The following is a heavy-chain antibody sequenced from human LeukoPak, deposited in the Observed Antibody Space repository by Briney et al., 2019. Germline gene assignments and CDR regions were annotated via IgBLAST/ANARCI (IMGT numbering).Heavy chain of an antibody. Sequence: GGSLRLSCAASGFTFSSYWMHWVRQAPGKGLVWVSRINSDGSSTSYADSVKGRFTISRDNAKNSLFLQINSLRAEDTAVYYCAGSTLWSGIFQYWGQGTLVTVSS. V-gene: IGHV3-74*01. D-gene: IGHD3-3*01. CDR1: GFTFSSYW. CDR2: INSDGSST. J-gene: IGHJ1*01. CDR3: AGSTLWSGIFQY.